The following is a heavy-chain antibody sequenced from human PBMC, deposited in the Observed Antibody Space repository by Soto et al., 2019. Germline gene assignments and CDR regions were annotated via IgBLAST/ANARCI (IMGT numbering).Heavy chain of an antibody. CDR3: ARVHISSEWGGGELVWFDP. V-gene: IGHV4-59*01. CDR1: GGSISSYY. J-gene: IGHJ5*02. Sequence: SETLSLTCTVSGGSISSYYWSWIRQPPGKGLEWIGYIYYSGSTNYNPSLKSRVTISVDTSKNQFSLKLSSVTAADTAVYYCARVHISSEWGGGELVWFDPWGQGTLVTVSS. CDR2: IYYSGST. D-gene: IGHD1-26*01.